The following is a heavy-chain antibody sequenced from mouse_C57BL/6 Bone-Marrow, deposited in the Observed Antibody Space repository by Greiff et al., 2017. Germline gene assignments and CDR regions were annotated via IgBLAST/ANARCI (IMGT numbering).Heavy chain of an antibody. V-gene: IGHV1-7*01. CDR1: GYTFTSYW. CDR3: ARGLLRGGFAY. Sequence: QVQLQQSGAELAKPGASVKLSCKASGYTFTSYWMHWVKQRPGQGLEWIGYINPSSGYTKYNQKFKSKATLTVDKPSSTAYMQLSSLTSEDSAVYYCARGLLRGGFAYWGQGTLVTVSA. J-gene: IGHJ3*01. D-gene: IGHD1-1*01. CDR2: INPSSGYT.